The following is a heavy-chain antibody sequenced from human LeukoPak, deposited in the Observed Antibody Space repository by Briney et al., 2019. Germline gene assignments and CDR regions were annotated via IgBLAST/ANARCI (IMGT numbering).Heavy chain of an antibody. CDR2: IIPILGIA. CDR3: ARDKGMATIAFFDY. V-gene: IGHV1-69*04. CDR1: GGTFSSYA. Sequence: SVKVSCKASGGTFSSYAISWVRQAPGQGLEWMGRIIPILGIANYAQKFQGRVTITADKSTSTAYMELSSLRSEDTAVYYCARDKGMATIAFFDYWGQGTLVTVSS. D-gene: IGHD5-24*01. J-gene: IGHJ4*02.